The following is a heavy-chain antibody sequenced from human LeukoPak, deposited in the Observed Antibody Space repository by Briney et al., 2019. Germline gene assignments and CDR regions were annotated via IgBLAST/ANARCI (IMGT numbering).Heavy chain of an antibody. CDR2: ISGRSSSI. Sequence: GVSLRLSCAASGFTFSSYSMNWVRQAPGKGLEWVSSISGRSSSIYYADSVKGRFTISRDNAKNSLYLQMNSLRAEDTAVYYCVRDLTSANWFDPWGQGTLVTVSS. J-gene: IGHJ5*02. CDR1: GFTFSSYS. CDR3: VRDLTSANWFDP. V-gene: IGHV3-21*01.